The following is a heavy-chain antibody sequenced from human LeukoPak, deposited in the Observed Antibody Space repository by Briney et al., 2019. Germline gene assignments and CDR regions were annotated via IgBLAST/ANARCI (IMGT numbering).Heavy chain of an antibody. CDR1: GFTFSSYW. Sequence: GGSLRLSCAASGFTFSSYWIHWVRQAPGKGLVWVSRINGDGSSTNYADSVKGRFTISRDNAKNTLYLQMNSLRAEDTAVYYCARLRDSSSPRYYYYGLDVWGQGTTVIVSS. D-gene: IGHD6-13*01. CDR2: INGDGSST. CDR3: ARLRDSSSPRYYYYGLDV. J-gene: IGHJ6*02. V-gene: IGHV3-74*01.